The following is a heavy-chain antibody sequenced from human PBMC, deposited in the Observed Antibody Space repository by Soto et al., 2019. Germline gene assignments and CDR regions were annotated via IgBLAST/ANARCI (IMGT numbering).Heavy chain of an antibody. CDR3: ATGGYSYGWGY. CDR2: VNSAGSQS. CDR1: GFTFSNYR. J-gene: IGHJ4*02. V-gene: IGHV3-74*01. Sequence: EVQLVESGGGLVQPGGSLRLSCVGSGFTFSNYRMHWVRQVPGKGPVWVSRVNSAGSQSSYADFVKGRFTVSRDNAKNTLYLEMNSLSADDTAVYYCATGGYSYGWGYWGQGTLVTVSS. D-gene: IGHD5-18*01.